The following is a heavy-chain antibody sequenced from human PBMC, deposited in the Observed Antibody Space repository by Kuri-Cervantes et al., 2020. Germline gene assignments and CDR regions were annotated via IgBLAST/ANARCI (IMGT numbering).Heavy chain of an antibody. J-gene: IGHJ5*02. CDR3: ANSRSHTTMTT. Sequence: ASVKVSCKASGYTFTSYGISWVRLAPGQGLEWMGWINPNSGGADYAQKFQGRVTMTRDTSISTVYMELSRLRSDDTAVYYCANSRSHTTMTTWGQGTLVTVSS. V-gene: IGHV1-2*02. D-gene: IGHD5-18*01. CDR2: INPNSGGA. CDR1: GYTFTSYG.